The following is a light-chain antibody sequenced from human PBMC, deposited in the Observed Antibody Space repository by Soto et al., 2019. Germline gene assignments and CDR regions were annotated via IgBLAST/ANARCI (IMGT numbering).Light chain of an antibody. CDR2: DAS. Sequence: EIVMTQSPATLSVSPGERATLSCRASQSVSSNLAWYQQKPGQAPSLLIYDASTRATGIPARFSGSGSGTEFTLTISSLQSEDFAVYYCQHYNNWPLLTFGGGTKVEIK. V-gene: IGKV3D-15*01. CDR1: QSVSSN. CDR3: QHYNNWPLLT. J-gene: IGKJ4*01.